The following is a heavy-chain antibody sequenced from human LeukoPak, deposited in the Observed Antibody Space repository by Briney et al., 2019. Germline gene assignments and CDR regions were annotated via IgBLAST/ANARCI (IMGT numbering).Heavy chain of an antibody. CDR1: GYIFTGYY. CDR2: INPNSGGT. CDR3: ARDREYSYGYGFDP. Sequence: ASVKVSCKASGYIFTGYYMHWVRQAPGQGLEWMGWINPNSGGTNYAQKFQGRVTITRDTSISTAYMELSRLRSDDTAVYYCARDREYSYGYGFDPWGQGTLVTVSS. V-gene: IGHV1-2*02. J-gene: IGHJ5*02. D-gene: IGHD5-18*01.